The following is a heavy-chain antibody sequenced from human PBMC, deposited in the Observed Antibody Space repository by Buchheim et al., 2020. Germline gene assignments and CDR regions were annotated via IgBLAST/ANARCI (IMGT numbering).Heavy chain of an antibody. V-gene: IGHV3-30*18. CDR1: GFTFSSYG. CDR2: ISYDGSNK. CDR3: AKIAAAADFDY. J-gene: IGHJ4*02. Sequence: QVQLVESGGGVVQPGRSLRLSCAASGFTFSSYGMHWVRQAPGKGLEWVAVISYDGSNKYYADSVKGRFTISRDNSKNTLYLQMNSMRAEDTAVYYCAKIAAAADFDYWGQGTL. D-gene: IGHD6-13*01.